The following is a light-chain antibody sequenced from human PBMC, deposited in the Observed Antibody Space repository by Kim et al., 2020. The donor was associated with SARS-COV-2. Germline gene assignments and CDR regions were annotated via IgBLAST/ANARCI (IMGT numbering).Light chain of an antibody. CDR2: GKN. Sequence: SSELTQDPAVSVALGQTVRITCQGDSLRKYYASWYQQKPGQPPLLVIYGKNNRPSGIPDRFSGSSSGNTASLTITGAQAEDEADYYCNSRDSSGNHWVFG. CDR3: NSRDSSGNHWV. CDR1: SLRKYY. V-gene: IGLV3-19*01. J-gene: IGLJ3*02.